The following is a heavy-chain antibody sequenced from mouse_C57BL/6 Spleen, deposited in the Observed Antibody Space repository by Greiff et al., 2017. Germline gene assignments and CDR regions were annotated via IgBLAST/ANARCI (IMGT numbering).Heavy chain of an antibody. CDR1: GYTFTSYW. V-gene: IGHV1-64*01. D-gene: IGHD1-1*01. J-gene: IGHJ4*01. Sequence: VQLQQPGAELVKPGASVKLSCKASGYTFTSYWMHWVKQRPGQGLEWIGMIHPNSGSTNYNEKFKSKATLTADKSSSTAYMQLSSLTSEDSAVYFCARGTTVYAMDYWGQGTSVTVSS. CDR2: IHPNSGST. CDR3: ARGTTVYAMDY.